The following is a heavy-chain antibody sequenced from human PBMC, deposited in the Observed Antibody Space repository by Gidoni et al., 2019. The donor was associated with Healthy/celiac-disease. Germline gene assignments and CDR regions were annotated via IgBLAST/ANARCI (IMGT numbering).Heavy chain of an antibody. D-gene: IGHD6-19*01. V-gene: IGHV1-18*01. CDR3: ARDDSGYSSGWEYY. CDR2: IRAYNGNT. J-gene: IGHJ4*02. CDR1: GYTFTSYG. Sequence: HVQLVHSGAEVKKPGASVKVSCKASGYTFTSYGISWVRQAPGQGLEWMGWIRAYNGNTNYAQKLQGRVTMTTDTSTSTAYMELRSLRSDDTAVYYCARDDSGYSSGWEYYWGQGTLVTVSS.